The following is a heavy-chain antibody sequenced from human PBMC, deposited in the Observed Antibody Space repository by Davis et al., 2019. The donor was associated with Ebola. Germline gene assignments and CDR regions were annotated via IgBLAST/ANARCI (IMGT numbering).Heavy chain of an antibody. D-gene: IGHD6-13*01. J-gene: IGHJ4*02. CDR3: AKDAALDSSSWYSTDY. Sequence: GESLKISCAASGFTFSSYAMSWVRQAPGKGLEWVSTISNGGGSTYYADSVKGRFTISRDNSENTLFLQMNSLRAEDTAVYYCAKDAALDSSSWYSTDYWGQGTLVTVSS. V-gene: IGHV3-23*01. CDR1: GFTFSSYA. CDR2: ISNGGGST.